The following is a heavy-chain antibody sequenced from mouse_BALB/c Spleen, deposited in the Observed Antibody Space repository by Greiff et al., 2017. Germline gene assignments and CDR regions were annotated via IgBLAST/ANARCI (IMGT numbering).Heavy chain of an antibody. D-gene: IGHD2-1*01. J-gene: IGHJ4*01. CDR1: GYTFTSYW. CDR3: ARPLYYGNSHYAMDY. CDR2: INPSNGRT. V-gene: IGHV1S81*02. Sequence: QVQLQQPGAELVKPGASVKLSCKASGYTFTSYWMHWVKQRPGQGLEWIGEINPSNGRTNYNEKFKSKATLTVDKSSSTAYMQLSSLTSEDSAVYYCARPLYYGNSHYAMDYWGQGTSVTVSS.